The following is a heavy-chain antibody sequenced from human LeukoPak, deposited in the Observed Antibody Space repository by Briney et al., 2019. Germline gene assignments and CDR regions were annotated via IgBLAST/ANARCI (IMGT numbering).Heavy chain of an antibody. V-gene: IGHV3-33*01. CDR3: ARDSLGTSSGWFDP. D-gene: IGHD6-19*01. J-gene: IGHJ5*02. Sequence: GGSLRLSCAASGFTFSTYGTHWVRQAPGKGLEWVAVIWSDGNNKYYADSVKGRFTVSRDNSKNTLFLQMNSLRADDTAVYYCARDSLGTSSGWFDPWGQGTLVTVSS. CDR1: GFTFSTYG. CDR2: IWSDGNNK.